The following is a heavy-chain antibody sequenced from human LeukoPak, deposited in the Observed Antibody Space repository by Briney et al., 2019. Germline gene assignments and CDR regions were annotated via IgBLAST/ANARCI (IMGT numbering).Heavy chain of an antibody. J-gene: IGHJ3*02. V-gene: IGHV4-39*07. CDR3: AREANAFDI. Sequence: SETLSLTCTVSGGSISSSPYYWGWIRQPPGKGLEWIGTIYYSGSTYYNPSLKSRVTISVDTSKNQFSLKLTSVTAADTAVYYCAREANAFDIWGQGTMVTVSS. CDR1: GGSISSSPYY. CDR2: IYYSGST.